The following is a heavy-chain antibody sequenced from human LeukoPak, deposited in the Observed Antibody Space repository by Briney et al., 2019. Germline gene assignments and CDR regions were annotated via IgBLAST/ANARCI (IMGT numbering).Heavy chain of an antibody. CDR1: GGSLSSYY. J-gene: IGHJ4*02. D-gene: IGHD3-9*01. CDR3: ARVSYYDILTGYRSAFDY. V-gene: IGHV4-59*01. Sequence: PSETLSLTCTVAGGSLSSYYWSWIRQPPGKGLEWIGYIYYSGSTNYNPSLKSRVTISVDTSKNQFSLKLSSVTAADTAVYYCARVSYYDILTGYRSAFDYWGQGTLVTVSS. CDR2: IYYSGST.